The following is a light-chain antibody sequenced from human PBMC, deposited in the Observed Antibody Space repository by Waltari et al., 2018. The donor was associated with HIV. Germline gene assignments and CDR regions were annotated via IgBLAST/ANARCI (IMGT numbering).Light chain of an antibody. CDR2: GAS. Sequence: IPLTQSPSSLSASVGDSVTITCRASQDIHTSLGGYQLKPGTAPKLLVFGASGLQSGVPSRCSGSGSGTLFSLTISNLQPEDSATYFCQQATRFPLSFGGGTKVEI. J-gene: IGKJ4*01. V-gene: IGKV1-12*01. CDR3: QQATRFPLS. CDR1: QDIHTS.